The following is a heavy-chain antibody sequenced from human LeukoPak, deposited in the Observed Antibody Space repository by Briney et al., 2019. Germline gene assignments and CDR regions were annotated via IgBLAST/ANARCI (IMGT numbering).Heavy chain of an antibody. D-gene: IGHD6-13*01. CDR3: AKDIKYSSSWMDV. CDR1: GFTFSDYY. CDR2: ISSSGSTI. V-gene: IGHV3-11*01. Sequence: GGSLRLSCAASGFTFSDYYMSWIRQAPGKGLEWVSHISSSGSTIYYADSVKGRFTISRDNAKNSLYLQMNSLRAEDTAVYYCAKDIKYSSSWMDVWGQGTTVTVSS. J-gene: IGHJ6*02.